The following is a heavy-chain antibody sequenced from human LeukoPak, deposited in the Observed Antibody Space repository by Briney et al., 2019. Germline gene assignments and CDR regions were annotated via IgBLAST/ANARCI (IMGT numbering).Heavy chain of an antibody. J-gene: IGHJ5*02. D-gene: IGHD3-10*01. CDR1: GGSFSGYY. Sequence: TXAVXGGSFSGYYWSWIRQPPGKGLEWIGEINHSGSTNYNPSLKSRVTISVDTSKNQFSLKLSSVTAADTAGYYCXXXANYYGSNRWFDPWGQGTLVTVSS. V-gene: IGHV4-34*01. CDR2: INHSGST. CDR3: XXXANYYGSNRWFDP.